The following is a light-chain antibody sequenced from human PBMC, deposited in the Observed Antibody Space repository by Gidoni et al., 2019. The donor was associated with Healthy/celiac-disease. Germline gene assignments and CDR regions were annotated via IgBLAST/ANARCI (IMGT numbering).Light chain of an antibody. J-gene: IGLJ2*01. V-gene: IGLV2-14*01. Sequence: QSALTQPPPVSGSPGQSITISCTGTSSDVGGYNYVPWYQQHPGKAPKLMIYEVSNRPSGVSNRFSGSKSGNTASRTISGLQAEDEADYYCSSYTSSSVVFGGGTKLTVL. CDR2: EVS. CDR1: SSDVGGYNY. CDR3: SSYTSSSVV.